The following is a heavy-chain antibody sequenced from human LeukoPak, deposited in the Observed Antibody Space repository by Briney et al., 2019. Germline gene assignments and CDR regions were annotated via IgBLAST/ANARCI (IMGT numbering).Heavy chain of an antibody. J-gene: IGHJ3*02. V-gene: IGHV1-69*01. CDR1: GGTFSSYA. Sequence: SVKVSCKASGGTFSSYAISWVRQAPGQGLEWMGGIIPIFGTANYAQRFQGRVTITADESASTAYMELSSLRSEDTAVYYCARVLESVATGAFDIWGQGTMVTVSS. CDR3: ARVLESVATGAFDI. D-gene: IGHD3-3*01. CDR2: IIPIFGTA.